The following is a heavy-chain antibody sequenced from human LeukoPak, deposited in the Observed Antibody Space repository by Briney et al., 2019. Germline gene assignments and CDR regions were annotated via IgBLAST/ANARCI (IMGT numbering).Heavy chain of an antibody. Sequence: GASVKVSCKASGYTFTSYDINWVRQATGQGLEWMGWMNPNSGNTGYAQKFQGRVTMTRNTSISTAYMELSSLRSEDTAVYYCAASGSRPMDYYYGMDVWGQGTTVTVSS. CDR1: GYTFTSYD. J-gene: IGHJ6*02. D-gene: IGHD1-26*01. CDR3: AASGSRPMDYYYGMDV. V-gene: IGHV1-8*01. CDR2: MNPNSGNT.